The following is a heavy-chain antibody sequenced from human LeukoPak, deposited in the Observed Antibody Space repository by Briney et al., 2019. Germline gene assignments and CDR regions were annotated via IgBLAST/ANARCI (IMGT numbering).Heavy chain of an antibody. CDR3: ARRAYSSSWYVRTHAFDI. V-gene: IGHV5-51*01. CDR1: GYSFTSYW. CDR2: IYPGDSDT. Sequence: GESLKISCKGSGYSFTSYWIGWVRQMPGKGLEWMGIIYPGDSDTRYSPSFQGQVTISADKSISTAYLQWSSLKASDTAMYYCARRAYSSSWYVRTHAFDIWGQGTTVTVSS. D-gene: IGHD6-13*01. J-gene: IGHJ3*02.